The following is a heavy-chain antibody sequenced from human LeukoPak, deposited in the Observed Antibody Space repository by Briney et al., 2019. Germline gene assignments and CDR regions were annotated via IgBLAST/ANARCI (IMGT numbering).Heavy chain of an antibody. CDR1: GYTFTSYG. Sequence: ASVKVSCKASGYTFTSYGITWVRQAPGQGLEWMGWISAYNGNTNYAQKLQGRVTMTTDTSTSTAYMELRSLTSDDTAVYYCARGVGGSYQGWFDPWGQGTLVTVSS. D-gene: IGHD1-26*01. V-gene: IGHV1-18*01. CDR3: ARGVGGSYQGWFDP. J-gene: IGHJ5*02. CDR2: ISAYNGNT.